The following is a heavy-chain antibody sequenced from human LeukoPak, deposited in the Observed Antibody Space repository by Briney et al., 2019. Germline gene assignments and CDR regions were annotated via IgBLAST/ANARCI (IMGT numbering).Heavy chain of an antibody. CDR3: TTDPWHGMDV. CDR1: NFTYNAAW. V-gene: IGHV3-15*07. CDR2: IKTTTDGGAT. J-gene: IGHJ6*02. D-gene: IGHD5-24*01. Sequence: AGGSLRLSCAASNFTYNAAWKNWVRQAPGKGLEWVGRIKTTTDGGATDYAAPVTGRFTISRDDSKNTLYLQMNRLKTEDTAVYFCTTDPWHGMDVWGQGTTVTVSS.